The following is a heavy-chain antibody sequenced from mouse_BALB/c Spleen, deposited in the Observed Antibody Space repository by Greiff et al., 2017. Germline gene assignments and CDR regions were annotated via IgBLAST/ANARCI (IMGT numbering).Heavy chain of an antibody. D-gene: IGHD4-1*01. V-gene: IGHV1-7*01. J-gene: IGHJ2*01. CDR1: GYTFTSYW. CDR2: INPSTGYT. CDR3: AAGTMDY. Sequence: QVQLQQSGAELAKPGASVKMSCKASGYTFTSYWMHWVKQRPGQGLEWIGYINPSTGYTEYNQKFKDKAPLTADKSSSTAYMQLSSLTSEDSAVYYCAAGTMDYWGQGTTLTVSS.